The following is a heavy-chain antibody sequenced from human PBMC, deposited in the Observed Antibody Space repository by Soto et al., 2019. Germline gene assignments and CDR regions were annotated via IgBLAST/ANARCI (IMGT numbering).Heavy chain of an antibody. J-gene: IGHJ5*02. CDR1: GVSISSYY. D-gene: IGHD3-16*01. Sequence: PSETLSLTCTVSGVSISSYYWSWTRQPPGKGLEWIGYIYYGGSTNYNPSLKSRVTISVDTSKNQFSLKLSSVTAADTAVYYCARHGTVWWFDPWGQGTLVTVSS. CDR3: ARHGTVWWFDP. V-gene: IGHV4-59*08. CDR2: IYYGGST.